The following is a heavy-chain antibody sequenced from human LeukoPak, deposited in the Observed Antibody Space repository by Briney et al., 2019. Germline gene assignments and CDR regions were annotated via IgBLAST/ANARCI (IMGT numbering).Heavy chain of an antibody. CDR1: GFTFSSYA. Sequence: GGSLRLSCAASGFTFSSYAMSWVRQAPGKGLEWVSAISGSGGSTYYADSVKGRFTISRDNSKNTLYLQMNSLRAEDTAVYYCARVRGAAKKYYFDYWGQGTLVTVAS. CDR3: ARVRGAAKKYYFDY. CDR2: ISGSGGST. D-gene: IGHD4/OR15-4a*01. V-gene: IGHV3-23*01. J-gene: IGHJ4*02.